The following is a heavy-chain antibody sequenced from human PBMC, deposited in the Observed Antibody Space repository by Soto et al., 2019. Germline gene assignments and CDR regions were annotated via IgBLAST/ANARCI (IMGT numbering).Heavy chain of an antibody. Sequence: SETLSLTCTVSGGSISSYYWSWIRQPPGKGLEWIGYIYYSGSTNYNPSLKSRVTISVDTSKNQFSLKLSSVTAADTPVYYCASRYGPGFDYWGQGTLVTVSS. J-gene: IGHJ4*02. CDR3: ASRYGPGFDY. V-gene: IGHV4-59*08. D-gene: IGHD4-17*01. CDR2: IYYSGST. CDR1: GGSISSYY.